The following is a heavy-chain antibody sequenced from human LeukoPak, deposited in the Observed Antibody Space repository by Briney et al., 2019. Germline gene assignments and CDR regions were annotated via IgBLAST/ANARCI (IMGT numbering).Heavy chain of an antibody. CDR3: ATISARSDYYYYMDV. CDR2: VDPEDGET. D-gene: IGHD3-3*01. J-gene: IGHJ6*03. Sequence: ASVKVSCKASGYTFTSYGISWVRQAPGKGLEWMGLVDPEDGETIYAEKFQGRVTITADTSTDTAYMELSSLRSEDTAVYYCATISARSDYYYYMDVWGKGTTVTVSS. CDR1: GYTFTSYG. V-gene: IGHV1-69-2*01.